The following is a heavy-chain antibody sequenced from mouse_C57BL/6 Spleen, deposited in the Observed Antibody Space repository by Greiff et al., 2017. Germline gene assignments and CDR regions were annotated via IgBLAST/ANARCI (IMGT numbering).Heavy chain of an antibody. V-gene: IGHV5-17*01. CDR2: ISSGSSTI. D-gene: IGHD2-4*01. Sequence: EVKLVESGGGLVKPGGSLKLSCAASGFTFSDYGMHWVRQAPEKGLEWVAYISSGSSTIYYADTVKGRFTISRDNAKNTLFLQMTSLRSEDTAMYYWARECDYDAGYYAMDYWGQGTSVTVSS. J-gene: IGHJ4*01. CDR1: GFTFSDYG. CDR3: ARECDYDAGYYAMDY.